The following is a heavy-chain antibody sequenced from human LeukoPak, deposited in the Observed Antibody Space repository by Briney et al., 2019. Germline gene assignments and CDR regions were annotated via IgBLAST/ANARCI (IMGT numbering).Heavy chain of an antibody. D-gene: IGHD3-16*01. CDR3: AKGYYDYVWGSYYFDY. CDR1: GFTFSSYA. V-gene: IGHV3-23*01. CDR2: ISGGGGST. Sequence: GGSLRLSCAASGFTFSSYAMSWVRQAPGKGLEWVSAISGGGGSTYYADSVKGRFTISRDNSRDTLYLQMNSLRAEDTAVYYCAKGYYDYVWGSYYFDYWGQGTLVTVSS. J-gene: IGHJ4*02.